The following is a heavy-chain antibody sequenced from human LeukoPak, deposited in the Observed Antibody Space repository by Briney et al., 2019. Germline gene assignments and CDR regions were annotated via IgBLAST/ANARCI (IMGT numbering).Heavy chain of an antibody. CDR1: GITFSSYA. D-gene: IGHD1-7*01. Sequence: PGGSLRLSCAASGITFSSYAMSWVRQAPGKGLEWVSAISGSGGSTYYADSVKGRFTISRDNSKNTLYLQMNSLRAEDTAVYYCAKDETTYYYYYYMDVWGKGTTVTVSS. V-gene: IGHV3-23*01. J-gene: IGHJ6*03. CDR3: AKDETTYYYYYYMDV. CDR2: ISGSGGST.